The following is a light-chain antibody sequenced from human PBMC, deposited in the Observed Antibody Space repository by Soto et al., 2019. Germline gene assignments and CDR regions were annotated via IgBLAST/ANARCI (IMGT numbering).Light chain of an antibody. CDR1: QSVSSSY. J-gene: IGKJ1*01. CDR2: GAS. Sequence: EIVLTQSPGSLSLSPGERATLSCRASQSVSSSYLAWYQQKPGRAPRLLIYGASSRATGIPDRFSGSGSGTEFTLTISSLQPDDFATYYCQHYNSYSEAFGQGTKVDIK. V-gene: IGKV3-20*01. CDR3: QHYNSYSEA.